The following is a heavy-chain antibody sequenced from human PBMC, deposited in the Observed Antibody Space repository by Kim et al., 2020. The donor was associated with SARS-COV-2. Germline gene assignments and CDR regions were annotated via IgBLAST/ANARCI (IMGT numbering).Heavy chain of an antibody. CDR2: IYSGGST. D-gene: IGHD3-16*01. CDR3: ARPVMSRDGMDV. Sequence: GGSLRLSCAASGFTVSRNYMSWVRQAPGKGLEWVSVIYSGGSTFYADSLKGRFTISRDNSKTTLYLQMNSLSAEDTAVYYCARPVMSRDGMDVWGQGTTVTVSS. CDR1: GFTVSRNY. J-gene: IGHJ6*02. V-gene: IGHV3-66*01.